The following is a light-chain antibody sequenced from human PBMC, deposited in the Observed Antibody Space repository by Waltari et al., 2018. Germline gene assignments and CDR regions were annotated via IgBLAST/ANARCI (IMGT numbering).Light chain of an antibody. V-gene: IGLV1-51*01. CDR1: SSNIGKNY. CDR3: GAWDSSLSAGV. Sequence: QSVLTQPPSVSAAPGQKVTISCSGNSSNIGKNYVSWYQQFPGTAPKLLIYDSKKRPSGIPYRFSGANSRTSATLGITGLQTGDEADYYCGAWDSSLSAGVFGGGTKLTVL. J-gene: IGLJ2*01. CDR2: DSK.